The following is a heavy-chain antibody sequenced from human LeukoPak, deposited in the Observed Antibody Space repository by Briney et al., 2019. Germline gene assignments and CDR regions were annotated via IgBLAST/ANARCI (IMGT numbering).Heavy chain of an antibody. Sequence: GGSLRLSCAASGFTFSSYAMSWVRQAPGKGLEWVSAISGSGGSTYYADSVKGRFTISRDNSKNTLYLQMNTLRAEDTAVYYCASRIATAGSVDYWGQGTLVTVSS. CDR2: ISGSGGST. CDR1: GFTFSSYA. CDR3: ASRIATAGSVDY. J-gene: IGHJ4*02. D-gene: IGHD6-13*01. V-gene: IGHV3-23*01.